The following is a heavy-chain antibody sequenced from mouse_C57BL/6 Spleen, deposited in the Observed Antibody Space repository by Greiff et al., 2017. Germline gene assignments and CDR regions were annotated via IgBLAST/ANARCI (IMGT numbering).Heavy chain of an antibody. Sequence: QVQLQQPGTELVMPGASVKLSCKASGYTFTSYWMHWVKQRPGQGLEWIGNINPSNGNTNYNQKFKSKATLTVDKSSSTAYMQLSSLTSEDSAVYYCARNYVGWLLPWFAYWGQGTLVTVSA. J-gene: IGHJ3*01. D-gene: IGHD2-3*01. V-gene: IGHV1-53*01. CDR2: INPSNGNT. CDR1: GYTFTSYW. CDR3: ARNYVGWLLPWFAY.